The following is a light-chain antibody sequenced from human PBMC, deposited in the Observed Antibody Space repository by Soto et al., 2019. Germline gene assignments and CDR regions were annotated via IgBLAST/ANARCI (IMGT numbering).Light chain of an antibody. V-gene: IGKV1-5*01. CDR2: GAS. CDR3: QQYNTYSAT. Sequence: DIQMTQSPSTLSPSVGDRITITCRASQNIVNWLAWYQQKPGKAPKIFIYGASTLERGVTSRFSGSGSGTEFTLTITILQPDDSATYYCQQYNTYSATFGQGTRLE. J-gene: IGKJ5*01. CDR1: QNIVNW.